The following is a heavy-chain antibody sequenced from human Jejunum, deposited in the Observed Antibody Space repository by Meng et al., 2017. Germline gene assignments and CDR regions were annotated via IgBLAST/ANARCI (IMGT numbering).Heavy chain of an antibody. D-gene: IGHD2-2*01. CDR2: INHSGSA. CDR1: GGSLSGYY. Sequence: SEILSFTCAVNGGSLSGYYWSWIRQPPGKGLEWIGEINHSGSAFYNPSLKSRVTILKDTSKTQFSLELNSVTAADTAVYYCARWGTNLALADYYFDNWGQGTLVTVSS. J-gene: IGHJ4*02. V-gene: IGHV4-34*01. CDR3: ARWGTNLALADYYFDN.